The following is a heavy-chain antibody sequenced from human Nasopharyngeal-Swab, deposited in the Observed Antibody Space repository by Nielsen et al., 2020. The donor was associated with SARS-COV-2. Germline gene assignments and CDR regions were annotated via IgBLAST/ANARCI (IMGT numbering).Heavy chain of an antibody. CDR2: IHYTGNT. J-gene: IGHJ3*01. D-gene: IGHD3-16*02. V-gene: IGHV4-31*03. CDR3: AREVIEQAVSDAFDF. CDR1: GGSISSSSYY. Sequence: SETLSLTRTVSGGSISSSSYYWGWIRQHPGKGLEWIGYIHYTGNTYYNPSLGSRLTISLDTSQNQFSLRLSSVTAADTAVYYCAREVIEQAVSDAFDFWGQGTMVTVSS.